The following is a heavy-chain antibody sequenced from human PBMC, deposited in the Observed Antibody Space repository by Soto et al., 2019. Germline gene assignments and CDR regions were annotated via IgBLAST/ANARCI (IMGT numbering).Heavy chain of an antibody. CDR3: SRVLLLYRSCTSCYKEGHAFAI. Sequence: QVQLVQSRAEVKKPGASVKVSCKASGYTFTSYAMHWVRQAPGQRLEWMGWINAGNCNTKYSQKFQGRVTITRDTSTYTAYMELSSLRSEDTAVYYGSRVLLLYRSCTSCYKEGHAFAIWGQGTMVTVSS. D-gene: IGHD2-2*02. V-gene: IGHV1-3*01. CDR2: INAGNCNT. J-gene: IGHJ3*02. CDR1: GYTFTSYA.